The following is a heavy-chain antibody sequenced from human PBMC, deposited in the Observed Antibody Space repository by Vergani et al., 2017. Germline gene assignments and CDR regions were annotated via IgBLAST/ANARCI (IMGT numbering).Heavy chain of an antibody. CDR2: IYPGDSEV. V-gene: IGHV5-51*01. J-gene: IGHJ3*01. CDR3: ASGGNGSENGGALQL. Sequence: EKQLVQSGSETKKPGESLKISCQAFGYIFSNFWIGWVRQRPGRGLEWMGIIYPGDSEVKSNPTFRGQVIFSVDTSVNTAYLQWRSLQASDPATYFCASGGNGSENGGALQLWGQGTNITVSS. CDR1: GYIFSNFW. D-gene: IGHD3-16*01.